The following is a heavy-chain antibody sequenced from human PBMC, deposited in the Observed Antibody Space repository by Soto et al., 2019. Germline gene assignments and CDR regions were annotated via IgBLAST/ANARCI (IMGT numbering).Heavy chain of an antibody. D-gene: IGHD3-16*01. V-gene: IGHV2-5*02. Sequence: QITLKESGPTLAKPTQTLTLTCTFSGFSLSTNGVGVGCIRQPPGKALEWLALIYWDDDKRYSPSLKSRLTITQYTSKNQVVLTMTNMDPVDTATSYCAHLGSGDAFDIWGQGTMVTFSS. CDR2: IYWDDDK. CDR3: AHLGSGDAFDI. J-gene: IGHJ3*02. CDR1: GFSLSTNGVG.